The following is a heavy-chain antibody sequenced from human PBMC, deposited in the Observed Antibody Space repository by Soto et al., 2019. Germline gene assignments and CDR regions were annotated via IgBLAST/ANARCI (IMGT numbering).Heavy chain of an antibody. V-gene: IGHV2-5*02. D-gene: IGHD2-2*01. CDR1: GFSFSADGVG. CDR3: AHAYGGTSWPNDAFDV. J-gene: IGHJ3*01. Sequence: QITLKESGPTLVKPTQTLTLTCIFSGFSFSADGVGVGWIRQPPGKALEWLALIYWDDDTRYRPSLKSRLTITKATSKNQVVLTMTNMDPVDTGTYYCAHAYGGTSWPNDAFDVWGQGTVVTVSS. CDR2: IYWDDDT.